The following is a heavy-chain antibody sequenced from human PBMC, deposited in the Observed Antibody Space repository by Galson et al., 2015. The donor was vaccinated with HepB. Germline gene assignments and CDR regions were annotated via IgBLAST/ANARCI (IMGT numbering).Heavy chain of an antibody. D-gene: IGHD3-3*01. V-gene: IGHV3-30-3*01. J-gene: IGHJ4*02. CDR1: GFTFSSYA. Sequence: SLRLSCAASGFTFSSYAMHWVRQAPGKGLEWVAVISYDGSNKYYADSVKGRFTISRDNSKNTLYLQMNSLRAEDTAVYYCARDLSPAGYDFWSGYYNWGQGTLVTVSS. CDR2: ISYDGSNK. CDR3: ARDLSPAGYDFWSGYYN.